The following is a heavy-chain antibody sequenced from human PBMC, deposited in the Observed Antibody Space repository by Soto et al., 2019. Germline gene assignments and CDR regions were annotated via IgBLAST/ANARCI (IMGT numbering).Heavy chain of an antibody. Sequence: PGGSLRLSCAASGFTVSSNYMSWVRQAPGKGLEWVSVIYSGGSTYYADSVKGRFTISRDNSKNTLYLQMNSLRAEDTAVYYCARDPRPYSSGRHYWGQGTLVTVSS. CDR2: IYSGGST. D-gene: IGHD6-19*01. CDR1: GFTVSSNY. CDR3: ARDPRPYSSGRHY. V-gene: IGHV3-66*01. J-gene: IGHJ4*02.